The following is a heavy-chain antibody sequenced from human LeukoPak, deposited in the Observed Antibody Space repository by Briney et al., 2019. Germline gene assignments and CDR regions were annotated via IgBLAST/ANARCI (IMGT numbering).Heavy chain of an antibody. Sequence: GGSLRLSCAASGFTFSDHAMSWVNQAPAKGLEWVSSINGNGGGSYYIDSVKGRFTVSRDNSENALYLQMNSLRAEDTAVYYCARDRYDSGGYTDYWGQGTLVTVSS. CDR3: ARDRYDSGGYTDY. CDR1: GFTFSDHA. CDR2: INGNGGGS. J-gene: IGHJ4*02. V-gene: IGHV3-23*01. D-gene: IGHD3-22*01.